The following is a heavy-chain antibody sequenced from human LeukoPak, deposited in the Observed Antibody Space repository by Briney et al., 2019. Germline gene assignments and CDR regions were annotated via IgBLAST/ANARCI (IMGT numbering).Heavy chain of an antibody. J-gene: IGHJ6*03. D-gene: IGHD2-2*01. V-gene: IGHV3-7*01. CDR1: GFTFSTYW. CDR2: TKQDGSAK. CDR3: AREKEGYCSRTSCYLDYYYYYMDV. Sequence: PGGSLRLSCAASGFTFSTYWMTWVRQAPGKGLEWVANTKQDGSAKYYVDSVKGRFTISRDNAKNSLYLQMNSLRAEDTAVYYCAREKEGYCSRTSCYLDYYYYYMDVWGKGTTVTISS.